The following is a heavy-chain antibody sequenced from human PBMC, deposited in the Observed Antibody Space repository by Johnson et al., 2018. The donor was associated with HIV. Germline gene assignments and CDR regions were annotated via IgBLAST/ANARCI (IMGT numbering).Heavy chain of an antibody. CDR1: GFTFSSYW. CDR3: ARTTRYFDCDAFDI. Sequence: VQLVESGGGLVQPGGSLRLSCAASGFTFSSYWMNWVRQAPGKGLEWVANIKQDGSEKYYVDSVKGRFTISRDNAKNSLYLQMNSLRAEDTALYYCARTTRYFDCDAFDIWGRGTMVTVSS. CDR2: IKQDGSEK. D-gene: IGHD3-9*01. J-gene: IGHJ3*02. V-gene: IGHV3-7*03.